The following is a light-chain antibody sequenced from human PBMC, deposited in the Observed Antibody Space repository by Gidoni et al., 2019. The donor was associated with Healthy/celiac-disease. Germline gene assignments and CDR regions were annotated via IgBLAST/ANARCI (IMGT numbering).Light chain of an antibody. CDR3: QQYNSYSRT. CDR1: QTISSW. J-gene: IGKJ1*01. Sequence: DIQMTQSPSTLSASVGYRVTIPCRSSQTISSWLAWYQQKPGKAPKLLIYKASSLESGVPSRFSGSGSGTEFTLTISSLQPDDFATYYCQQYNSYSRTFGQXTKVEIK. V-gene: IGKV1-5*03. CDR2: KAS.